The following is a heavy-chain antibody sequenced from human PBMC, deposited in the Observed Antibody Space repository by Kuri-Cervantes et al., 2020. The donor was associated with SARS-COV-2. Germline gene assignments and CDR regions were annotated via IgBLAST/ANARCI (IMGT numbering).Heavy chain of an antibody. Sequence: SGPTLVKPAQTLTLTRTFSGFSLTFNGEAVGWIRQTPGKALEWLALIYWDGDERYTPFMKRRLTVTKDTSRNQVVLRMTNMDPVDTGTYYCAHRSTGGFPGAFDTWGQGTLVTVSS. V-gene: IGHV2-5*02. CDR2: IYWDGDE. D-gene: IGHD2-8*02. J-gene: IGHJ3*02. CDR3: AHRSTGGFPGAFDT. CDR1: GFSLTFNGEA.